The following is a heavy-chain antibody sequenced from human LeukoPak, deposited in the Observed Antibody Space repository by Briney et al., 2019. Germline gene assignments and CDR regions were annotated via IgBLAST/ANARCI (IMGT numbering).Heavy chain of an antibody. CDR3: ARYGAPDYYYMDV. CDR2: IIPILGIA. Sequence: SVKVSCKASGGTFSSYTISWVRQAPGQGLEWMGRIIPILGIANYAQKFQGRVTITADKSTSTAYMELSSLRSEDTAVYYCARYGAPDYYYMDVWGKGTTVTVSS. J-gene: IGHJ6*03. V-gene: IGHV1-69*02. D-gene: IGHD2-2*01. CDR1: GGTFSSYT.